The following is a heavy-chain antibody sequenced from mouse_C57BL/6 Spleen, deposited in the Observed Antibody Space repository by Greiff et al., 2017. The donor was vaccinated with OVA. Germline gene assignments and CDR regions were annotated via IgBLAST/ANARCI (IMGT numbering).Heavy chain of an antibody. D-gene: IGHD1-1*01. V-gene: IGHV1-18*01. Sequence: VQLQQSGPELVKPGASVKIPCKASGYTFTDYNMDWVKQSHGKSLEWIGDINPNNGGTIYNQKFKGKATLTVDKSSSTAYMELRSLTSEDTAVYYCARDHYGSSYGSYWYFDVWGTGTTVTVSS. J-gene: IGHJ1*03. CDR1: GYTFTDYN. CDR3: ARDHYGSSYGSYWYFDV. CDR2: INPNNGGT.